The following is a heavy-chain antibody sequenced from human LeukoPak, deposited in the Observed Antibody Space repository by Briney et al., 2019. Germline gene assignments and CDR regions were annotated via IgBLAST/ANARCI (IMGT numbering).Heavy chain of an antibody. Sequence: SETLSLTCTVSDGSISSSGYHWGWIRQPPGKGLGWLGSISYSGNTYYHPSLKSRITMSMDTSKNQFSLKLSSVTAADTAVYYCARHLKGYYYDSSGYTNYYYYMDVWGKGTTVTVSS. CDR3: ARHLKGYYYDSSGYTNYYYYMDV. D-gene: IGHD3-22*01. CDR2: ISYSGNT. J-gene: IGHJ6*03. CDR1: DGSISSSGYH. V-gene: IGHV4-39*01.